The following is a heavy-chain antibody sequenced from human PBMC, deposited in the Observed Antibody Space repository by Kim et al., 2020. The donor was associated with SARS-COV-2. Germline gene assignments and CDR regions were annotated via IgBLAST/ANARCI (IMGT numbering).Heavy chain of an antibody. CDR1: GFTFSAFV. Sequence: GGSLRLSCAASGFTFSAFVMSWVRQAPGKGLEWVSAIYSGGGNTFYADSVKGRFTISRDNSKTTLYLEMNSLRAEDTAVYYCATDHNYVSVNSHAEPFFDSWGQGTVVSVSS. V-gene: IGHV3-23*03. J-gene: IGHJ4*02. CDR3: ATDHNYVSVNSHAEPFFDS. CDR2: IYSGGGNT. D-gene: IGHD3-16*01.